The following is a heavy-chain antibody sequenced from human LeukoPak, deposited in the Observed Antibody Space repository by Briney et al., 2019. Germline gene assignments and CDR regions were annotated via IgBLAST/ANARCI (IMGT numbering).Heavy chain of an antibody. V-gene: IGHV4-39*07. CDR2: IYYSGST. J-gene: IGHJ5*02. CDR1: GGSISSSSYY. Sequence: SETLSLTCTVSGGSISSSSYYWGWLRQPPGKGLEWIGSIYYSGSTYYNPSLKSRVTISVDTSKNQFSLKLSSVTAADTAVYYCARVGSSSWSDRNWFDPWGQGTLVTVSS. CDR3: ARVGSSSWSDRNWFDP. D-gene: IGHD6-13*01.